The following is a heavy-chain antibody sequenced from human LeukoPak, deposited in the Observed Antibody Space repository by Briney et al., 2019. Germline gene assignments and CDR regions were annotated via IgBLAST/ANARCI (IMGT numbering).Heavy chain of an antibody. CDR1: GGSLSSGDYY. D-gene: IGHD5-18*01. V-gene: IGHV4-31*03. Sequence: SQTLSLTCTVSGGSLSSGDYYWNWIRQYPGKGLEWIVYTYYTGSTSYSPSLKSRVSISRDTSKNQFSLNLHSVTAADTAVYYCARLDTALDYWGQGTLVTVSS. CDR3: ARLDTALDY. J-gene: IGHJ4*02. CDR2: TYYTGST.